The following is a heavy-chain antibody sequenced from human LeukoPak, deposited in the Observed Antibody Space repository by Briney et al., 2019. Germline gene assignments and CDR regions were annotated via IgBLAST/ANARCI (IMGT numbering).Heavy chain of an antibody. CDR3: ARGGNYGDYDGYFDY. Sequence: SETLSLTCTVSGGSINSYYWSWIRQPPGKGLEWIGYIYYSGSTNYNPSLRSRVTISVDTSKNQFSPKLSSVTAADTAVYYCARGGNYGDYDGYFDYWGQGTLVTVSS. V-gene: IGHV4-59*08. J-gene: IGHJ4*02. D-gene: IGHD4-17*01. CDR2: IYYSGST. CDR1: GGSINSYY.